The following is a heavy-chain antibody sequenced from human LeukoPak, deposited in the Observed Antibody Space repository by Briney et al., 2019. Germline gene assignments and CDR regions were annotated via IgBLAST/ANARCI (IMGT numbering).Heavy chain of an antibody. J-gene: IGHJ4*02. CDR3: AKGPRYCSSTSCYFFDY. CDR1: GFTFSSYA. CDR2: ISGRGGST. Sequence: GGSLRLSCAASGFTFSSYAMIWVRQAPGKGLEGVSAISGRGGSTYYADSVKGRFTISRDNSKNTLYLQMNSLRAEDTAVYYCAKGPRYCSSTSCYFFDYWGQGTLVTVSS. D-gene: IGHD2-2*01. V-gene: IGHV3-23*01.